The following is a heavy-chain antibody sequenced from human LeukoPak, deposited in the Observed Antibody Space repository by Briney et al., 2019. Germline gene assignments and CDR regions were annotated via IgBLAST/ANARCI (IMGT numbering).Heavy chain of an antibody. D-gene: IGHD3-16*02. CDR3: ARVPYDYVWGSYRLHYFDY. Sequence: PSETLSLTCTVSGGSISSYYWSWIRQPAGKGLEWIGRIYTSGSTNYNPSLKSRVTMSVDTSKNQFSLKLSSVTAADTAVYYCARVPYDYVWGSYRLHYFDYWGQGTLVTVSS. CDR2: IYTSGST. J-gene: IGHJ4*02. V-gene: IGHV4-4*07. CDR1: GGSISSYY.